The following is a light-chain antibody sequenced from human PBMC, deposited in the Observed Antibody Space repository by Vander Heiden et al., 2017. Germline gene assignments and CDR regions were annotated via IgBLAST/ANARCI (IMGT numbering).Light chain of an antibody. CDR1: KLGDKY. Sequence: YELTQPPSVSVSPGQTASITCSGAKLGDKYACGYQQKPGQSPVMVIYKASKSPSGVPGRFSGSNSGNTATLTISGTPDMDEGDYYCQTRDSSTYVFGTGTKVTVL. V-gene: IGLV3-1*01. CDR2: KAS. CDR3: QTRDSSTYV. J-gene: IGLJ1*01.